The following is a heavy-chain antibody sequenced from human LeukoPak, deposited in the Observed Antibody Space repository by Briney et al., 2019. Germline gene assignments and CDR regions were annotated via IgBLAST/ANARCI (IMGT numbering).Heavy chain of an antibody. D-gene: IGHD3-10*01. CDR1: GGSINSYY. V-gene: IGHV4-59*01. J-gene: IGHJ6*02. Sequence: SETLSLTCTVSGGSINSYYWTWIRQPPGKGLEWIGYVYYSGSTHYNPSLNSRVSISLDTSKNQFSLKLSSVTAADTAVYYCARTSRHFYGSGSNLTPWPADMDVWGQGTTVTVSS. CDR2: VYYSGST. CDR3: ARTSRHFYGSGSNLTPWPADMDV.